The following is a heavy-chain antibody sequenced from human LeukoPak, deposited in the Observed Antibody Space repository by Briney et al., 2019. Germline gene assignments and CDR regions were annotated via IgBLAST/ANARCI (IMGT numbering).Heavy chain of an antibody. CDR3: ARGVGYFDY. CDR2: IYYNGNT. CDR1: GGSIGRSSYY. V-gene: IGHV4-39*07. Sequence: TSETLSLTCTVSGGSIGRSSYYWGWIRQPPGRGLEWIGNIYYNGNTNYNPSLKSRVTISIDTSKDHFSLKLSSVTAADTAVYYCARGVGYFDYWGQGTLVTVSS. J-gene: IGHJ4*02. D-gene: IGHD3-16*01.